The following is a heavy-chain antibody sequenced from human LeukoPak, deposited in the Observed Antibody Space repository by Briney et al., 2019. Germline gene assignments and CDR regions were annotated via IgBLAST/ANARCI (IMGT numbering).Heavy chain of an antibody. D-gene: IGHD3-22*01. J-gene: IGHJ5*02. V-gene: IGHV1-2*02. Sequence: ASVKVSCKASGYTFTGYYMHWVRQAPGQGLEWMGWINPNSGGTNYAQKFQGRVTMTRDTSISTAYMELSRLRSDDTAVYYCAKVATVHYYDSSGLLANWFDPWGQGTLVTVSS. CDR2: INPNSGGT. CDR1: GYTFTGYY. CDR3: AKVATVHYYDSSGLLANWFDP.